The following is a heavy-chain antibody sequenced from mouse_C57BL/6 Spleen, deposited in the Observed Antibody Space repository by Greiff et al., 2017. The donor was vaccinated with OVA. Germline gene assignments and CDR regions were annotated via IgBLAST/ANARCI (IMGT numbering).Heavy chain of an antibody. J-gene: IGHJ4*01. CDR3: ATYDYDEGYYYAMDY. V-gene: IGHV1-55*01. CDR2: IYPGSGST. D-gene: IGHD2-4*01. CDR1: GYTFTSYW. Sequence: VQLQQSGAELVKPGASVKMSCKASGYTFTSYWITWVKQRPGQGLEWIGDIYPGSGSTNYKEKFKSKATLTVDTSSSTAYMQLSSLTSEDSAVYYCATYDYDEGYYYAMDYWGQGTSVTVSS.